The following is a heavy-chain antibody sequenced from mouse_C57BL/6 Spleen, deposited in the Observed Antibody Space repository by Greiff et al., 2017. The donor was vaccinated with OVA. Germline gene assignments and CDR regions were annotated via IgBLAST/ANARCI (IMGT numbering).Heavy chain of an antibody. CDR1: GYTFTSYG. D-gene: IGHD1-1*01. V-gene: IGHV1-81*01. Sequence: QVQLQQSGAELARPGASVKLSCKASGYTFTSYGISWVKQRTGQGLEWIGEIYPRSGNTYYNEKFKGKATLTADKSSNTAYMELRSLTSEDSAVYFCASGEFITTVVADFDYWGQGTTLTVSS. CDR2: IYPRSGNT. CDR3: ASGEFITTVVADFDY. J-gene: IGHJ2*01.